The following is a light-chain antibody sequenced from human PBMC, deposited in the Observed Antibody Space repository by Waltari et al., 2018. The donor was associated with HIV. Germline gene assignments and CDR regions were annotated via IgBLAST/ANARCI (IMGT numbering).Light chain of an antibody. J-gene: IGLJ1*01. CDR1: SRDVGGYNY. Sequence: QSALTQPASVSGSPGQSITISCTGTSRDVGGYNYVSWYQQHPGRAPKVMIYEVSTRPSGVSNRFSGSKSGNTASLTISGLQAEDEGDYYCSSYTSSSTLDVFGTGTKVTVL. V-gene: IGLV2-14*01. CDR3: SSYTSSSTLDV. CDR2: EVS.